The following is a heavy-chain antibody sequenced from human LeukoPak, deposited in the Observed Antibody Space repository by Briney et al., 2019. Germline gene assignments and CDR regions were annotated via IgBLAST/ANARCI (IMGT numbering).Heavy chain of an antibody. Sequence: PSETLSLTCTVSGVSISSYFWSWIRQPAGKGLEWIGRIYTSGSTDYNPSLKSRVTISANKSTNQFSLKLSSVTAADTAMYYCARDRFGDLNYFDYWGQGTLVTVSS. J-gene: IGHJ4*02. V-gene: IGHV4-4*07. D-gene: IGHD3-3*01. CDR1: GVSISSYF. CDR3: ARDRFGDLNYFDY. CDR2: IYTSGST.